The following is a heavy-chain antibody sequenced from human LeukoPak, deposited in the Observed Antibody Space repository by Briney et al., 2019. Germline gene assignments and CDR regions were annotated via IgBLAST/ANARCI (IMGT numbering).Heavy chain of an antibody. Sequence: ASVKVSCKASGYTFTSYYMHWVRQAPGQGLEWMGWISAYNGNTNYAQKLQGRVTMTTDTSTSTAYMELRSLRSDDTAVYYCARDVQYYDFWSGYYMVDYWGQGTLVTVSS. J-gene: IGHJ4*02. CDR3: ARDVQYYDFWSGYYMVDY. CDR1: GYTFTSYY. V-gene: IGHV1-18*04. CDR2: ISAYNGNT. D-gene: IGHD3-3*01.